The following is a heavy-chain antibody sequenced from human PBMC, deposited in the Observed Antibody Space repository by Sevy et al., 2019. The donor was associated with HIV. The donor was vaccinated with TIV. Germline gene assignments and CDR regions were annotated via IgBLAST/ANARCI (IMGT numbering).Heavy chain of an antibody. CDR1: GFTFSSYA. CDR3: AKAPALRLHDYGDYLTGFDY. V-gene: IGHV3-23*01. CDR2: ISGSGGST. D-gene: IGHD4-17*01. Sequence: GGSLRLSCAASGFTFSSYAMSWVRQAPGKGLEWVSAISGSGGSTYYADSVKGRFTISRDNSKNTLYLQMNSLRAEDTAVYYCAKAPALRLHDYGDYLTGFDYSGQGTLVTVSS. J-gene: IGHJ4*02.